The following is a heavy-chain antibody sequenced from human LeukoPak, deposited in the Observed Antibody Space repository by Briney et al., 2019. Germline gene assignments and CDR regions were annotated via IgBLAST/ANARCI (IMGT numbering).Heavy chain of an antibody. CDR2: INPNSGGT. CDR3: ARVGGYCSGGSCYSTPEYFQH. D-gene: IGHD2-15*01. Sequence: ASVKVSCKASGYTFTGYYMQWLRQAPGQGLEWMGRINPNSGGTNYAQKFQGRVTMTRDTSISTAYMELSRLRSDDTAVYYCARVGGYCSGGSCYSTPEYFQHWGQGTLVTVSS. CDR1: GYTFTGYY. J-gene: IGHJ1*01. V-gene: IGHV1-2*06.